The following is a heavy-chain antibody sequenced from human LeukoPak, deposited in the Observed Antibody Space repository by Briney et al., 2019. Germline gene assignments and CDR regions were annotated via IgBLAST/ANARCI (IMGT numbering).Heavy chain of an antibody. CDR2: MDPNSGNT. CDR3: ATGGYSYGFDY. V-gene: IGHV1-8*03. D-gene: IGHD5-18*01. J-gene: IGHJ4*02. Sequence: ASVKVSCNASGYTFTSYDINWVRQATGQGLEWMGWMDPNSGNTGYAQKFQGRVTITRNTSISTAYMELSSLRSEDTAVYYCATGGYSYGFDYWGQGTLVTVSS. CDR1: GYTFTSYD.